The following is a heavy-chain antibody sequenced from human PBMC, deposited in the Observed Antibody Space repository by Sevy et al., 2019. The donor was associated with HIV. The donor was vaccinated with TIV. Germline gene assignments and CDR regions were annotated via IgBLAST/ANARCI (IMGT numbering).Heavy chain of an antibody. D-gene: IGHD1-1*01. J-gene: IGHJ4*02. CDR1: GGSISGYY. V-gene: IGHV4-59*01. CDR2: ISYSGST. CDR3: ARSRVITGTFDY. Sequence: SETLSLTCTVSGGSISGYYWSWIRQPPGKGLEWIGYISYSGSTNYNPSLKSRVTISVDTSKNEFSLKLSSVTAADTAVYYCARSRVITGTFDYWGQGTLVTVAS.